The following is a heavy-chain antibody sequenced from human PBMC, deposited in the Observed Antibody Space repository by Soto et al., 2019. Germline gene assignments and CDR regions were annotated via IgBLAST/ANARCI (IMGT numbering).Heavy chain of an antibody. V-gene: IGHV3-15*07. CDR2: IKRKTDGGTT. D-gene: IGHD2-15*01. J-gene: IGHJ2*01. Sequence: EVQLVESGGGLVEPGGSLRLSCAASGFTFSNAWMNWVRQAPGKGLEWVGRIKRKTDGGTTDYAAPVKGRFTISRDDSTNTLYLYMNSPKTEDTAVYYCTTETLVGSYWYFDLWGRGTLVTVSS. CDR1: GFTFSNAW. CDR3: TTETLVGSYWYFDL.